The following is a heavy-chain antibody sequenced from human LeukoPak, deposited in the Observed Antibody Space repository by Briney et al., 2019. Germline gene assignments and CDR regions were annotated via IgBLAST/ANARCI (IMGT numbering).Heavy chain of an antibody. D-gene: IGHD4/OR15-4a*01. CDR3: ARDTLGEGEDANYAVYYFDY. Sequence: GGSLRLSCAASGFTFDDYTMHWVRQAPGKGLEWVSLISWDGGSTYYADSVKGRFTISRDNGKNSLDLQMNSLRADDTAFYYCARDTLGEGEDANYAVYYFDYWGQGTVVTVSS. CDR1: GFTFDDYT. V-gene: IGHV3-43*01. J-gene: IGHJ4*02. CDR2: ISWDGGST.